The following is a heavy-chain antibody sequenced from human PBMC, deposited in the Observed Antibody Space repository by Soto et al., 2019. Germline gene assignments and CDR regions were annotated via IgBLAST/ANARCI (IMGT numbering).Heavy chain of an antibody. J-gene: IGHJ4*02. CDR2: ISSSSTYI. Sequence: GGSLRLSCAASRFTFSHYTMNWVRQAPGKGLEWVSSISSSSTYIYYADSVKGRFTISRDNAKNSLYLQMNSLRAEDTAVYYCAREHEATHTSLDYWGQGTLVTVSS. CDR1: RFTFSHYT. CDR3: AREHEATHTSLDY. V-gene: IGHV3-21*01.